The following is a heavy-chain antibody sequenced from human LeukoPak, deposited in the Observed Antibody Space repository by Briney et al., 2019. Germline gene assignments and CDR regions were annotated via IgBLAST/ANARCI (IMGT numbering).Heavy chain of an antibody. V-gene: IGHV3-21*01. Sequence: GSLRLSCAASGFTFSSYRMNWVRQAPGKGLERVSSISSSSSDIYYADSVKGRFTISRDNAKNSLYLQMNSLRVEDTAVYYCAELGITMIGGVWGKGTTVTISS. D-gene: IGHD3-10*02. J-gene: IGHJ6*04. CDR2: ISSSSSDI. CDR3: AELGITMIGGV. CDR1: GFTFSSYR.